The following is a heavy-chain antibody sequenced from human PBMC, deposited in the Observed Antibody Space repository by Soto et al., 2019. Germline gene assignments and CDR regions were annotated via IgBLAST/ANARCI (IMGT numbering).Heavy chain of an antibody. CDR3: AKIYDFWSRHHDSFDV. V-gene: IGHV3-23*01. CDR2: INGNGGDT. D-gene: IGHD3-3*01. CDR1: GFTFGRYA. J-gene: IGHJ3*01. Sequence: EVQLFESGGGLVQPGGSLRFSCAASGFTFGRYAMTWVRQAPGKGLEWVSGINGNGGDTYYADSVKGRFTISRDNPKNTVYLQMNSLRVEDTAVYYCAKIYDFWSRHHDSFDVWGQGTLVIVSS.